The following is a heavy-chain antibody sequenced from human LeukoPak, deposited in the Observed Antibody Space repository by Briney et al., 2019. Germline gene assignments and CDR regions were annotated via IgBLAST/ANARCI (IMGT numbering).Heavy chain of an antibody. V-gene: IGHV3-49*04. J-gene: IGHJ4*02. CDR2: IRSKTYGGTT. CDR3: TKSRGGYNGGSVDY. Sequence: GALRLSCTASGFTFGDYPMSWVRKAPGKGHEWVGFIRSKTYGGTTEYAASVKGRFTISRDDSKSIAYLQMNSLKNEDTAVYYCTKSRGGYNGGSVDYWGQGTLVTVSS. D-gene: IGHD5-24*01. CDR1: GFTFGDYP.